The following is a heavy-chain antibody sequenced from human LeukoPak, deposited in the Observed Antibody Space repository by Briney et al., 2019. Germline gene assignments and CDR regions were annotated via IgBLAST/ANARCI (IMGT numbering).Heavy chain of an antibody. J-gene: IGHJ4*02. V-gene: IGHV3-53*01. CDR2: IYSSGGT. Sequence: GGSLRLSCAASGFIVSNSYMSWVRQAPGKGLEWVSVIYSSGGTFYSESVKGRFTISRDCSKNTLYLQMNSLRADDTAVYYCARDSNGPAFWGQGTLVTVSS. CDR3: ARDSNGPAF. CDR1: GFIVSNSY. D-gene: IGHD6-19*01.